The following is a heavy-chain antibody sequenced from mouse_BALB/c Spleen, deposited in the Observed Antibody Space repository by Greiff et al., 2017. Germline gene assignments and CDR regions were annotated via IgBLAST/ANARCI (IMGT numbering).Heavy chain of an antibody. CDR2: ISSGSSTI. V-gene: IGHV5-17*02. CDR3: ARSGYYGSSYSMDY. CDR1: GFTFSSFG. Sequence: EVKLVESGGGLVQPGGSRKLSCAASGFTFSSFGMHWVRQAPEKGLEWVAYISSGSSTIYYADTVKGRFTISRDNPKNTLFLQMTSLRSEDTAMYYCARSGYYGSSYSMDYWGQGTSVTVSS. D-gene: IGHD1-1*01. J-gene: IGHJ4*01.